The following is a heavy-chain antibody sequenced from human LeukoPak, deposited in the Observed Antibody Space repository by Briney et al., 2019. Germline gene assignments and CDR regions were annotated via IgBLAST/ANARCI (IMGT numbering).Heavy chain of an antibody. J-gene: IGHJ4*02. CDR2: IYHSGST. CDR3: ARSSGSFAY. D-gene: IGHD2-15*01. CDR1: GYSISGGYY. Sequence: PSETLSLTCTVSGYSISGGYYWGWIRQPPGKGLEWIGSIYHSGSTYYNPSLKSRVTISVDTSKNQFSLKLSSVTAADTAVYYCARSSGSFAYWGQGTLVTVSS. V-gene: IGHV4-38-2*02.